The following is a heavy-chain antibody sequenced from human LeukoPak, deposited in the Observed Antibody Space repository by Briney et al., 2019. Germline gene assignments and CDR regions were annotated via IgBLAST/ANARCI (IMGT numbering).Heavy chain of an antibody. V-gene: IGHV4-39*07. CDR3: ARCSSSWYWFDP. CDR2: IYYSGST. D-gene: IGHD6-13*01. Sequence: SETLSLTCTVSGGSVSRSPYYWGWIRQPPGKGLEWIGNIYYSGSTYYNPSLKSRVTISVDTSKNQFSLKLSSVTAADTAVYYCARCSSSWYWFDPWGQGTLVTVSS. J-gene: IGHJ5*02. CDR1: GGSVSRSPYY.